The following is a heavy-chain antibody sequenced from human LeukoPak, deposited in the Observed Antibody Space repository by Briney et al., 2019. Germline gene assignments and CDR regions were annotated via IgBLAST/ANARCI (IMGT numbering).Heavy chain of an antibody. CDR2: IIPIFGTA. Sequence: ASVKVSCKASGGTFSSYAISWVRQAPGQGLEWMGGIIPIFGTANYAQKFQGRVTITTDEPTSTAYMELSSLRSEDTAVYYCARDNGDYFDYWGQGILVTVSS. D-gene: IGHD4-17*01. V-gene: IGHV1-69*05. J-gene: IGHJ4*02. CDR1: GGTFSSYA. CDR3: ARDNGDYFDY.